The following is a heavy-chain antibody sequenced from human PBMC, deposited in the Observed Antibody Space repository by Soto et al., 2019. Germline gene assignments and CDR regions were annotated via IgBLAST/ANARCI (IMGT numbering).Heavy chain of an antibody. D-gene: IGHD6-13*01. J-gene: IGHJ4*02. Sequence: SVKVSCKASGGTFSSYAISWVRQAPGQGLEWMGGIIPIFGTANYAQKFQGRVTITADESTSTAYMELSSLRSEDTAVYYCARDVRSSFADFDYWGQGTLVTVSS. CDR2: IIPIFGTA. CDR1: GGTFSSYA. V-gene: IGHV1-69*13. CDR3: ARDVRSSFADFDY.